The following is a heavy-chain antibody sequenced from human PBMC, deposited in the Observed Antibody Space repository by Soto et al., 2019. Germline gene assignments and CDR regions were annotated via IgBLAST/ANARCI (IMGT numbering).Heavy chain of an antibody. CDR2: ISSSGSTI. J-gene: IGHJ5*02. CDR3: ARARLGYCTNGVCPYWFDP. CDR1: GFTFSYYY. D-gene: IGHD2-8*01. Sequence: PGGSLILSCAASGFTFSYYYMSWIRQAPGKGLEWVSYISSSGSTIYYADSVKGRFTISRDNAKNSLYLQMNSLRAEDTAVYYCARARLGYCTNGVCPYWFDPWGQGTLVTVSS. V-gene: IGHV3-11*01.